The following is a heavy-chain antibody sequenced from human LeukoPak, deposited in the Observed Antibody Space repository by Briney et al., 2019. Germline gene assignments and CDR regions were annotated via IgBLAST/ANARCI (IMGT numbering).Heavy chain of an antibody. CDR1: GGSFSGYY. V-gene: IGHV4-34*01. Sequence: SETLSLTCAVYGGSFSGYYWSWIRQPPGKGLEWIGEINHSGSTNYNPSLKSRVTISVDTSKNQFSLKLSSVTAADTAVYYCARGGGDGNYYYIDVWGKGTTVTVSS. J-gene: IGHJ6*03. CDR3: ARGGGDGNYYYIDV. D-gene: IGHD2-15*01. CDR2: INHSGST.